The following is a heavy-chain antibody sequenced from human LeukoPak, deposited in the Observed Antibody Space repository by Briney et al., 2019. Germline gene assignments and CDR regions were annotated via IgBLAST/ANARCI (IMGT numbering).Heavy chain of an antibody. Sequence: GGSLRLSCAASGFTSSSYWMSWVRQAPGKGLEWGANIKQDGSEKYYVDSVKGRFTISRDNAKNSLYLQMNSLRAEDTAVYYCARVRTRSTYFDYWGQGTLVTVSS. J-gene: IGHJ4*02. D-gene: IGHD1-1*01. CDR1: GFTSSSYW. V-gene: IGHV3-7*01. CDR2: IKQDGSEK. CDR3: ARVRTRSTYFDY.